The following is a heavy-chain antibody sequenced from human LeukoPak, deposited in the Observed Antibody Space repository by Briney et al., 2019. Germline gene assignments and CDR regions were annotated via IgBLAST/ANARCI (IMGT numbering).Heavy chain of an antibody. D-gene: IGHD6-19*01. Sequence: GGSLRHSCAASGFTFSSYAMSWVRQAPGKGLEWVSAISGSGGSTYYADSVKGRFTISRDNSKNTLYLQMNSLRAEDTAVYYCAKDQWGLAVAGTTPFDYWGQGTLVTVSS. CDR3: AKDQWGLAVAGTTPFDY. CDR1: GFTFSSYA. J-gene: IGHJ4*02. CDR2: ISGSGGST. V-gene: IGHV3-23*01.